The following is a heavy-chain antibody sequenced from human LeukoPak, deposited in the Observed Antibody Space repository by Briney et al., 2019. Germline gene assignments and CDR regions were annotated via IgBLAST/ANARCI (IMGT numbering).Heavy chain of an antibody. J-gene: IGHJ4*02. CDR2: ISAYNGNT. V-gene: IGHV1-18*01. Sequence: ASVKVSCKASGYTFTSYGISWVRQAPGQGLEWMGWISAYNGNTNYAQKLQGRVTVTTDTSTNTAYMELRSLRSDDTAVYYCARARGPHIVVVTAISHLDYWGQGTLVTVSS. D-gene: IGHD2-21*02. CDR1: GYTFTSYG. CDR3: ARARGPHIVVVTAISHLDY.